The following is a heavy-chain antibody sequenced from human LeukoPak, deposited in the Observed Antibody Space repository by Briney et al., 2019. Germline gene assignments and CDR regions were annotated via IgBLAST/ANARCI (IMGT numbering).Heavy chain of an antibody. CDR3: ARREILTGHYFDY. CDR1: GYSSTSHW. Sequence: GESLKISCKGSGYSSTSHWIGWVRQMPGKGLEWMGTIYPGDSDTRYSPSFQGQVTISDDKSINTAYLQWSSLKASDTATYYCARREILTGHYFDYWGQGTLVTVSS. CDR2: IYPGDSDT. J-gene: IGHJ4*02. V-gene: IGHV5-51*01. D-gene: IGHD3-9*01.